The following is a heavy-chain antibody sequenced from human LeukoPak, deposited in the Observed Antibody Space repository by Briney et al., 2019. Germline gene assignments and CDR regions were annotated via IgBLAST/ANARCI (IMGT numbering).Heavy chain of an antibody. V-gene: IGHV4-30-2*01. CDR3: AREGEYSAGYFDY. Sequence: NPSQTLSLTCAVSGGSISSGGYSWSWIRQPPGKGLEWIGYISHSGSTYYSPSLESRVTISVDRSKNQFSLKLSSVTAADTAVYYCAREGEYSAGYFDYWGQGTLVTVSS. J-gene: IGHJ4*02. CDR1: GGSISSGGYS. CDR2: ISHSGST. D-gene: IGHD6-6*01.